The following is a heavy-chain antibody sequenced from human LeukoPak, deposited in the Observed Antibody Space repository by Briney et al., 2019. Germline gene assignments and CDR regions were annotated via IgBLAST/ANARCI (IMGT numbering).Heavy chain of an antibody. D-gene: IGHD3-10*01. V-gene: IGHV3-64D*06. CDR1: GXXXXXXX. CDR3: VRGLYGLGWDF. Sequence: GGSLRLSCSAXGXXXXXXXXXXXXXAXXXXXXXVXXMNDXWGTTXYADSVKGRFTISRDNSKDTLYLQMNSLRTDDTXLXXCVRGLYGLGWDFWGQGTLVTVSS. J-gene: IGHJ4*02. CDR2: MNDXWGTT.